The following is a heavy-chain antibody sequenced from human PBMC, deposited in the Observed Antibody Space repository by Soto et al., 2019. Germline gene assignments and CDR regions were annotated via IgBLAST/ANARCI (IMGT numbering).Heavy chain of an antibody. J-gene: IGHJ6*02. CDR1: GFTFSGSA. Sequence: LRLSCAASGFTFSGSAMHWVRQASGKGLEWVGRIRSKANSYATAYAASVKGRFTISRDDSKNTAYLQMNSLKTEDTAVYYCTRHSHDFWRGQYYYYGMDVWGQGTTVTVSS. D-gene: IGHD3-3*01. CDR2: IRSKANSYAT. CDR3: TRHSHDFWRGQYYYYGMDV. V-gene: IGHV3-73*01.